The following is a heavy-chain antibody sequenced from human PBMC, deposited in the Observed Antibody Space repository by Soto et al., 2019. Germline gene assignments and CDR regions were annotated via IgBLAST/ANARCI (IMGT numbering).Heavy chain of an antibody. D-gene: IGHD1-7*01. CDR1: GGSIGSSSYY. Sequence: QLQLQESGPGLVKPSETLSLTCTVSGGSIGSSSYYWGWVRQPPGKGLEWVAIINFGGTTYYNPSLKSRDTXSXDTSTNQFSLTLSSVTAADTAVYYCARRNYPYYFDYWGQGTLVTVSS. V-gene: IGHV4-39*01. CDR3: ARRNYPYYFDY. J-gene: IGHJ4*02. CDR2: INFGGTT.